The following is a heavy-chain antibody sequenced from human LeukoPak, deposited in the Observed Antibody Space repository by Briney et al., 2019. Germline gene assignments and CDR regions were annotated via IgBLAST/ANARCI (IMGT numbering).Heavy chain of an antibody. V-gene: IGHV3-23*01. J-gene: IGHJ4*02. CDR2: ISGSGGGT. D-gene: IGHD5-12*01. CDR3: AKVAWDGGYVDAY. CDR1: GFTFSSYA. Sequence: GGSLRLSCAASGFTFSSYAMSWVRQAPGKGLEWVSGISGSGGGTYYADSVKGRFTISRDNSKNTLYLQMNSVRVADTAVYFCAKVAWDGGYVDAYWGQGSLVTVSS.